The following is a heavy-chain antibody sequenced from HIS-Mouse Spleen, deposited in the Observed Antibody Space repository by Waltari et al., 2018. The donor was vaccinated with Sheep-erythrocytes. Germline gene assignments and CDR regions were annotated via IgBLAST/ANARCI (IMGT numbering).Heavy chain of an antibody. D-gene: IGHD6-19*01. Sequence: QVQLQQWGAGLLKPSETLSPTCAVYGGSCSGSYCGWTRQPPGKGLEWIGEINHSGSTNYNPSLKSRVTISVDTSKNQFSLKLSSVTAADTAVYYCALSVDLAGAFDIWGQGTMVTVSS. J-gene: IGHJ3*02. V-gene: IGHV4-34*01. CDR3: ALSVDLAGAFDI. CDR2: INHSGST. CDR1: GGSCSGSY.